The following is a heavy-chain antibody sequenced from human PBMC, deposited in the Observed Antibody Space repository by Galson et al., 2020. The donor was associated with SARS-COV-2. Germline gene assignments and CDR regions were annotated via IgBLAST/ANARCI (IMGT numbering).Heavy chain of an antibody. D-gene: IGHD7-27*01. J-gene: IGHJ4*02. V-gene: IGHV3-30*01. CDR2: ISYDGSNK. Sequence: GGSLRLSCAASGFTFSSYAMHWVRQAPGKGLEWVAVISYDGSNKYYADSVKGRFTISRDNSKNTLYLQMNSLRAEDTAVYYCASELTGVFDYWGQGTLVTVSS. CDR1: GFTFSSYA. CDR3: ASELTGVFDY.